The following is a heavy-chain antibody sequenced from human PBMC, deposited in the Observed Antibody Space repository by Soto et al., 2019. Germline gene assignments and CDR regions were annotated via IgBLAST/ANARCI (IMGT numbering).Heavy chain of an antibody. D-gene: IGHD1-26*01. V-gene: IGHV5-51*01. CDR2: IYPGDSDT. CDR1: GYKFTSYW. CDR3: ARKYSGSYYDYFDY. Sequence: RGESLKISCKGSGYKFTSYWIGWVRQMPGKGLEWMGFIYPGDSDTRYSPSFQGQVTISADKSISTAYLQWSSLKASDTAMYYCARKYSGSYYDYFDYWGQGTMVTVSS. J-gene: IGHJ4*02.